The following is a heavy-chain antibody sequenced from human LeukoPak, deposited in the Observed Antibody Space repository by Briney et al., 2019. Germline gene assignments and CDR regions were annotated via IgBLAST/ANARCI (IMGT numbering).Heavy chain of an antibody. J-gene: IGHJ3*02. Sequence: ASVKVSFKASVYTFTYYYLHWVGQAPGQGLEWVGWLNPNSGGTNFAQNFQGRVTMTRDTSITTAYMELSTLRSDDTAVYYCARYCPTSCNAGDTFDIWGQGTVVTVSS. D-gene: IGHD2/OR15-2a*01. CDR1: VYTFTYYY. CDR3: ARYCPTSCNAGDTFDI. CDR2: LNPNSGGT. V-gene: IGHV1-2*02.